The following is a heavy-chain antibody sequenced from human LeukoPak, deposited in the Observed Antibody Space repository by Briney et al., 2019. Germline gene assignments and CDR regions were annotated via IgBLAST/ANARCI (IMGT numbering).Heavy chain of an antibody. CDR2: ISSSSTI. V-gene: IGHV3-48*04. Sequence: GGSLRLSCAASGFTFSSYSMNWVRQAPGKGLEWVSYISSSSTIYYADSVKGRFTISRDNAKKSLYLQMNSLRAEDTALYYCARDAAVEWFDPWGQGTLVTVSS. D-gene: IGHD5-24*01. CDR3: ARDAAVEWFDP. CDR1: GFTFSSYS. J-gene: IGHJ5*02.